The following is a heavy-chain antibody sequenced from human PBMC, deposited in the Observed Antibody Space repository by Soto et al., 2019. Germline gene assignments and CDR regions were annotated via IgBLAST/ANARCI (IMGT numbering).Heavy chain of an antibody. CDR2: IKPDGSEK. CDR1: GFTFSSYW. Sequence: GGSLRLSCAASGFTFSSYWMSWVRQAPGKGLEWVANIKPDGSEKFYVDSVKGRFTMSRDNAKNSLYLQMNSLRPEDTAVYFCARGDYYDSSGPFSDAFDIWGQGTMVTVSS. J-gene: IGHJ3*02. V-gene: IGHV3-7*04. CDR3: ARGDYYDSSGPFSDAFDI. D-gene: IGHD3-22*01.